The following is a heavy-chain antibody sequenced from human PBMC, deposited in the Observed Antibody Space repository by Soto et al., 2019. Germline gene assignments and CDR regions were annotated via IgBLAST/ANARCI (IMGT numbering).Heavy chain of an antibody. CDR3: ARFNRYPNSIPRVAATNPLFDY. V-gene: IGHV4-31*03. Sequence: SETLSLTCTVSGGSISSGGYYWSWIRQHPGKGLEWIGYIYYSGSTYYNPSLKSRVTISVDTSKNQFSLKLSSVTAADTAVYYCARFNRYPNSIPRVAATNPLFDYWGQGTLVTVSS. J-gene: IGHJ4*02. D-gene: IGHD2-15*01. CDR1: GGSISSGGYY. CDR2: IYYSGST.